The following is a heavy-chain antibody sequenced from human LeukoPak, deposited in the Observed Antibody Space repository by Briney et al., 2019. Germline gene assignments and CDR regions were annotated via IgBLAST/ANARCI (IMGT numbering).Heavy chain of an antibody. CDR1: GYTFTSYV. V-gene: IGHV1-18*01. J-gene: IGHJ4*02. CDR3: ARVAAGTFPFDY. Sequence: ASVKVSCKASGYTFTSYVISWVRQAPGQGLEWMGWISAYNGNTNYAQKLQGRVTMTTDTSTSTAYMELRSLRSDDTAVYYCARVAAGTFPFDYWGQGTLVTVSS. CDR2: ISAYNGNT. D-gene: IGHD6-13*01.